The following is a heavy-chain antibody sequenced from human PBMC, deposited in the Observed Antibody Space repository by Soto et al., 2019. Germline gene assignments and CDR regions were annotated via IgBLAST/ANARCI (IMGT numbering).Heavy chain of an antibody. CDR2: IFDSGTT. CDR3: ARSSGWQFDF. CDR1: GDSISSYY. J-gene: IGHJ4*02. Sequence: PSETLSLTCIVSGDSISSYYWSWIRQPPGKGLEWIGYIFDSGTTNYNPSLKSRVTISADTSKNQFSLRLSTVTAADTAVYYCARSSGWQFDFWGQGIMVTV. D-gene: IGHD6-19*01. V-gene: IGHV4-59*01.